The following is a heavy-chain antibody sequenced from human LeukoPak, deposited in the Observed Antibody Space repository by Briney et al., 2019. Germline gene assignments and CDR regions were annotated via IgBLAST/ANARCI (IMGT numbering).Heavy chain of an antibody. D-gene: IGHD6-13*01. J-gene: IGHJ2*01. CDR1: GFTFDDYA. CDR3: AKAPGGSWYALWYFDL. CDR2: ISWNSGSI. Sequence: GGSLRLSCAASGFTFDDYAMHWVRQAPGKGLEWVSGISWNSGSIGYADSVKGRFTISRDNAKNSLYLQMNSLRAEDTALYYCAKAPGGSWYALWYFDLWGRGTLVTVSS. V-gene: IGHV3-9*01.